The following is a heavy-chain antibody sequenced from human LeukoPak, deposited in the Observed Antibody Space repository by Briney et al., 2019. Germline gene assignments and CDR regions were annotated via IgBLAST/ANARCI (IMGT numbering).Heavy chain of an antibody. CDR2: INHSGST. Sequence: PETLSLTCTVSGGSISSSSYYWGWIRQPPGKGLEWIGEINHSGSTNYNPSLKSRVTISVDTSKNQFSLKLSSVTAADTAVYYCARGRPGFKCDYWGQGTLVTVSS. V-gene: IGHV4-39*07. CDR3: ARGRPGFKCDY. CDR1: GGSISSSSYY. J-gene: IGHJ4*02.